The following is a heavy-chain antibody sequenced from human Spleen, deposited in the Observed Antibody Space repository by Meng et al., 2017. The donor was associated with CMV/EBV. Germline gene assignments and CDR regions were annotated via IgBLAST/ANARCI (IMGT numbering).Heavy chain of an antibody. Sequence: GGPLRLSCAASGFTFSSYAMSWVRQAPGKGLEWVSAISGSGGSTYYADSVKGRFTISRDNSKNTLYLQMNSLRAEDTAVYYCAKAGGQLVLSYWGQGTLVTVSS. V-gene: IGHV3-23*01. CDR3: AKAGGQLVLSY. J-gene: IGHJ4*02. D-gene: IGHD6-6*01. CDR1: GFTFSSYA. CDR2: ISGSGGST.